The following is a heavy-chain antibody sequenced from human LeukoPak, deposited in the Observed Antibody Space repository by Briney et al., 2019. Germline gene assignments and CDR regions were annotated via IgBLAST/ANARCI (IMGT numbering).Heavy chain of an antibody. Sequence: GGSLRLSCGASGFTFSSYWMHWVRQAPGKGLVWVSRINNDGSSTSYADSVQGRFTISRDNAKNTLYLQMNSLRAEDTALYYCARVARGDYYYYYMDVWGKGTTVTISS. CDR2: INNDGSST. CDR3: ARVARGDYYYYYMDV. V-gene: IGHV3-74*01. D-gene: IGHD3-10*01. CDR1: GFTFSSYW. J-gene: IGHJ6*03.